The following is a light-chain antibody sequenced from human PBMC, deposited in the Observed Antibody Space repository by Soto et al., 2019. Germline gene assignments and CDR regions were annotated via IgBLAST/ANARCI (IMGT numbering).Light chain of an antibody. J-gene: IGLJ2*01. CDR3: SSYTTSSTVV. V-gene: IGLV2-14*01. CDR2: AVS. CDR1: SSGVGGYNY. Sequence: QSVLTQPASVSGSPGQSITISCTGTSSGVGGYNYVSWSQQHPGKAPKVLIYAVSNRPSGVSIRFSGSKSGNTASLTISGLQAEDEADYYCSSYTTSSTVVFGGGTKVTVL.